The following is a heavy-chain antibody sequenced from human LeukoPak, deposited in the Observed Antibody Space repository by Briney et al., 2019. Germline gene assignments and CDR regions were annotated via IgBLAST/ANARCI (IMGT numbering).Heavy chain of an antibody. CDR1: GGSISSSNW. Sequence: SETLSLTCAVSGGSISSSNWRSWVRPPPGKGLEWIGEIYHSGSTNYNPSLKSRVTISVDKSKNQFSLKLSSVTAADTAVYYCARAASSGWYGSDAFDIWGQGTMVTVSS. J-gene: IGHJ3*02. CDR3: ARAASSGWYGSDAFDI. D-gene: IGHD6-19*01. V-gene: IGHV4-4*02. CDR2: IYHSGST.